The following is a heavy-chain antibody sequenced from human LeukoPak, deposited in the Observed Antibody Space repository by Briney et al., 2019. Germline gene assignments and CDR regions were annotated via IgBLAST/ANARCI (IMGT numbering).Heavy chain of an antibody. J-gene: IGHJ4*02. CDR3: ARGGTGMTDY. CDR1: GFTLSSYA. CDR2: ISYDGNNE. V-gene: IGHV3-30-3*01. D-gene: IGHD1-1*01. Sequence: GGSLRLSCAASGFTLSSYAMHWVRQAPGRGLEWVAVISYDGNNEYYADSVKGRFTISRDNSKNTLYLQMNSLRAEDTAVYYCARGGTGMTDYWGQGTLVTVSS.